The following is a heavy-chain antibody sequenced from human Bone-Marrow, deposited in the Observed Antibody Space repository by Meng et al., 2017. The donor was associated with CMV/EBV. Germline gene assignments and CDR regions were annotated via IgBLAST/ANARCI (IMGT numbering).Heavy chain of an antibody. CDR3: AKDIRRGYSGYDLMDV. D-gene: IGHD5-12*01. Sequence: GGPLRLSCAASGFTFSSYAMHWVRQAPGKGLEWVAVISYDGNNKQYADSVKGRFTISRDNSKNTLYLQMNSLRAEDTAVYYCAKDIRRGYSGYDLMDVWGQGTTVTVSS. J-gene: IGHJ6*02. CDR2: ISYDGNNK. CDR1: GFTFSSYA. V-gene: IGHV3-30-3*01.